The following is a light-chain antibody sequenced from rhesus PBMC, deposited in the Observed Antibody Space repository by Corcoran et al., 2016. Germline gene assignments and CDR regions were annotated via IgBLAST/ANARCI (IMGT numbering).Light chain of an antibody. J-gene: IGKJ1*01. Sequence: DIQMTQSPSALSASVGDRVTISCRASPNIYSNLAWYQQKPGKAPKLLIYKASSLPSGVPSRFSGMGSGTEFTLTISSLQSEDFATYYCQHDSNSPPWTFGQGTKVEIK. CDR3: QHDSNSPPWT. V-gene: IGKV1-22*01. CDR2: KAS. CDR1: PNIYSN.